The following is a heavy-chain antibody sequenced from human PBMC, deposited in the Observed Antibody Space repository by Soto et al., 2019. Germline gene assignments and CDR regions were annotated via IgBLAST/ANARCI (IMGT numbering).Heavy chain of an antibody. Sequence: GGSLRLSCSASGFTFGGYAMSWFRQAPGKGLEWVGFIRSRAYSRTTEYATSVIGRFTISRDDSSGIAYLQMNSLKTEDTAMYYCSRGMSSVYETSPLFFDYWGRGTLVGVSS. D-gene: IGHD5-12*01. CDR3: SRGMSSVYETSPLFFDY. V-gene: IGHV3-49*03. CDR1: GFTFGGYA. CDR2: IRSRAYSRTT. J-gene: IGHJ4*02.